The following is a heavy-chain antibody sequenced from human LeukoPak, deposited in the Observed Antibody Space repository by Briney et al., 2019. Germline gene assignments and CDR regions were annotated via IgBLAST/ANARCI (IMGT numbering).Heavy chain of an antibody. J-gene: IGHJ3*02. CDR2: IKSKTDRGTT. CDR3: TTEMAKGAFDI. CDR1: GFPFSNAW. V-gene: IGHV3-15*01. Sequence: GGSLRLSCAASGFPFSNAWMSWVRQAPGKGLEWVGRIKSKTDRGTTDYAAPVKCRFTISRDDSKNTLYLQMNSLKTEDTAVYYCTTEMAKGAFDIWGQGTMVTVSS. D-gene: IGHD5-24*01.